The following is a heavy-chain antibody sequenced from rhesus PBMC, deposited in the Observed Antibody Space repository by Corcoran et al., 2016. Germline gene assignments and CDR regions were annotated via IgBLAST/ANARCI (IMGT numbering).Heavy chain of an antibody. CDR2: ISGSSDST. Sequence: QVQLQESGPGLVKPSETLSLTCAVPGGSISSSNWWSWIRQPPGKGLEWIGYISGSSDSTYYNPTLKSRVTITTDTSKNQFSRKLSSVTAADTAVYYCARRLGYYDSGYYYFDYWGQGVLVTVSS. D-gene: IGHD3-28*01. J-gene: IGHJ4*01. CDR3: ARRLGYYDSGYYYFDY. V-gene: IGHV4-65*01. CDR1: GGSISSSNW.